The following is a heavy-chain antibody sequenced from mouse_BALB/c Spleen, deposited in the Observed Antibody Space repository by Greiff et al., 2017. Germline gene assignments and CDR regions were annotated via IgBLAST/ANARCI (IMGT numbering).Heavy chain of an antibody. V-gene: IGHV7-3*02. D-gene: IGHD4-1*01. CDR1: GFTFTDYY. CDR3: ARDNWVSMDY. J-gene: IGHJ4*01. CDR2: IRNKANGYTT. Sequence: EVKVVESGGGLVQPGGSLRLSCATSGFTFTDYYMSWVRQPPGKALEWLGFIRNKANGYTTEYSASVKGRFTISRDNSQSILYLQMNTLRAEDSATYYCARDNWVSMDYWGQGTSVTVSS.